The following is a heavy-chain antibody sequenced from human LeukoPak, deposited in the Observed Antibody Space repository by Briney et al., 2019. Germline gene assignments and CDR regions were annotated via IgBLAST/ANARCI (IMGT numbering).Heavy chain of an antibody. CDR1: DYSISSGYH. Sequence: PSETLSLTCAVSDYSISSGYHWGWIRQPPEKGLEWIGSISRSGSTYYGPPLKGRVTISVDPSKNEFSLNLGFVTAANPAVYYLAGGYSGNHGRYYSSYMDVWGKGTTVTVSS. D-gene: IGHD1-26*01. J-gene: IGHJ6*03. V-gene: IGHV4-38-2*01. CDR2: ISRSGST. CDR3: AGGYSGNHGRYYSSYMDV.